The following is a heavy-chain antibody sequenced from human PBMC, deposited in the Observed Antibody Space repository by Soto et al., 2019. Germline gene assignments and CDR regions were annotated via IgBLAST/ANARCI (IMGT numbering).Heavy chain of an antibody. J-gene: IGHJ5*02. CDR1: GVSITSGTYY. V-gene: IGHV4-39*01. Sequence: SETLSLTCTVSGVSITSGTYYWGWIRQPPGKGLEWIGTIYYTGSTYYDPSLKSRVTISVDTSKNQFSLKLTSVTAADTAVYYCALSSGKLLWFGETFYGSGFEPWGQGTLDPVTS. CDR3: ALSSGKLLWFGETFYGSGFEP. CDR2: IYYTGST. D-gene: IGHD3-10*01.